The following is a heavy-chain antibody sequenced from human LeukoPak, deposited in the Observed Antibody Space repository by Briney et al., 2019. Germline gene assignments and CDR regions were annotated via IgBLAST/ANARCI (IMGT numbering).Heavy chain of an antibody. V-gene: IGHV3-23*01. CDR1: GFTFSNYA. Sequence: PGGSLRLSCAASGFTFSNYAMTWVRQAPGKGLEWVSTISGSGGSTYYADSVKGRFTISRDNSKNTLYLQMNGLRAEDTAVYYCAKDARASSTSCNFDYWGQGTLVTVSS. CDR3: AKDARASSTSCNFDY. CDR2: ISGSGGST. D-gene: IGHD2-2*01. J-gene: IGHJ4*02.